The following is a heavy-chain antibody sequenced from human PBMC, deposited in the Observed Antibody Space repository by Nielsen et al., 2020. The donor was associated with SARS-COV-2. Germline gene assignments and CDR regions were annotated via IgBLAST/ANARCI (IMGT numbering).Heavy chain of an antibody. Sequence: LKISCAASRFTFGDAIIHWVRQASGKGLEWVGRIRSKTNNYETAYAASVRGRFTISRDESENKAYLQMNSLKTEDTAVYFCKHYYDMDVWGQGTTVTVSS. J-gene: IGHJ6*02. CDR2: IRSKTNNYET. CDR1: RFTFGDAI. V-gene: IGHV3-73*01. CDR3: KHYYDMDV.